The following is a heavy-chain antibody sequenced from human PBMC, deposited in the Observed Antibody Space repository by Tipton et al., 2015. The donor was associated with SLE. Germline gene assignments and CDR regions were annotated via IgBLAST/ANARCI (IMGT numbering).Heavy chain of an antibody. Sequence: GSLRLSCAASGFTFTTYEMNWVRQAPGKGLEWVSVIYSGGSTYYADSVKGRFTISRDNSKNTLYLQMNSLRAEDTAVYYCARALYCSSTSCYPPYYMDVWGKGTTVTVSS. J-gene: IGHJ6*03. V-gene: IGHV3-53*01. CDR2: IYSGGST. CDR1: GFTFTTYE. D-gene: IGHD2-2*01. CDR3: ARALYCSSTSCYPPYYMDV.